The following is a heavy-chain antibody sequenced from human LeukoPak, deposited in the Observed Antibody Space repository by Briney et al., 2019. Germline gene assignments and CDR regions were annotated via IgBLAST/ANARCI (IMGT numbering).Heavy chain of an antibody. CDR1: GGTFSSYA. CDR2: IIPIFGTA. V-gene: IGHV1-69*13. D-gene: IGHD6-19*01. J-gene: IGHJ5*02. Sequence: ASVKVSCKASGGTFSSYAISWVRQATGQGLEWMGGIIPIFGTANYAQKFQGRVTITADESTSTAYMELSSRRSEDTAVYYCARSGRAVATLNWFDPWGQGTLVTVSS. CDR3: ARSGRAVATLNWFDP.